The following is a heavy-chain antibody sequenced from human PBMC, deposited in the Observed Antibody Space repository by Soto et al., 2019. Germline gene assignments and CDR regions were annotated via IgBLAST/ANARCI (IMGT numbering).Heavy chain of an antibody. J-gene: IGHJ5*02. Sequence: SLRLSCAASAFTFSDYYMGWIRQAPGKGLEWLSYISGNGNTIYYADSVKGRFTVSRDNAKNLLYLQMNSLRVEDTAVYYCAASAVVAAHHWGQGALVTVSS. CDR1: AFTFSDYY. CDR3: AASAVVAAHH. D-gene: IGHD2-15*01. CDR2: ISGNGNTI. V-gene: IGHV3-11*01.